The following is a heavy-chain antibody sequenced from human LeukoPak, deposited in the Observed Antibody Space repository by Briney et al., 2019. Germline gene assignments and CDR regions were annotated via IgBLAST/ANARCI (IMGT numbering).Heavy chain of an antibody. CDR1: GDTVSNNTAA. CDR2: TFYRSEWYR. CDR3: ARDSAIGLDALDI. Sequence: SQTLSLTCAISGDTVSNNTAAWNWIRQSPSRGLEWPGRTFYRSEWYRDYAVSVKSRITINPDTSKNQFSLQLQSVTPEDTAVYFCARDSAIGLDALDIWGQGTMVTVSS. V-gene: IGHV6-1*01. D-gene: IGHD2-2*02. J-gene: IGHJ3*02.